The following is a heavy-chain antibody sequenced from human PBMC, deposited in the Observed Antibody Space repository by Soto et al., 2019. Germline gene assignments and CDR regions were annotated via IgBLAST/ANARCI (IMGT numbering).Heavy chain of an antibody. J-gene: IGHJ3*01. CDR2: LTPDTGNT. CDR3: ARDIQSVGPRADDAFDV. V-gene: IGHV1-3*01. CDR1: GFTFSDNL. Sequence: QVQLVQSGAELKKPGASVNISCTASGFTFSDNLINWVRQVPGQGLERMGWLTPDTGNTRYSETFQGRVTISRHPSASIAYLELSGLENEDTALYFCARDIQSVGPRADDAFDVWGQGTMITVSS. D-gene: IGHD5-18*01.